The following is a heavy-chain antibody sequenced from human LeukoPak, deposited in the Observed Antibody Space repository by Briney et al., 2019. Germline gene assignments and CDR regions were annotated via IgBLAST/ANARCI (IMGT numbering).Heavy chain of an antibody. V-gene: IGHV4-38-2*02. CDR3: ARDDRRSYWYFDL. J-gene: IGHJ2*01. CDR2: IFHSGST. Sequence: SETLSLTCTVSNYSIKSNYYWGWIRQPPGKGLEWIGSIFHSGSTYYNPSLKSRVSLSVDTSRNEFSLKVRYVTAADTAVYFCARDDRRSYWYFDLWGRGSLVTVSS. CDR1: NYSIKSNYY.